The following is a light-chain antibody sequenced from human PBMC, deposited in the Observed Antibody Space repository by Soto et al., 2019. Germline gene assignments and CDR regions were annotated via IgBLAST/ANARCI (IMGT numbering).Light chain of an antibody. CDR3: QQYGSSLIT. Sequence: ETVLTQSPGTLSLSPGERATLSCRASQSVSSSYLAWYQQKLGQAPRLLIYGASRRATGIPDRFSGSGSGTDFTLTISRLEPEDFAVYYCQQYGSSLITFGQGTRLEIK. CDR2: GAS. CDR1: QSVSSSY. V-gene: IGKV3-20*01. J-gene: IGKJ5*01.